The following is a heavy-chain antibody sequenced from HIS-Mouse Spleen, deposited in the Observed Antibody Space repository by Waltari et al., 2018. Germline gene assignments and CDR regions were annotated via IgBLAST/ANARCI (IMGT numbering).Heavy chain of an antibody. CDR1: GGSISSYY. CDR2: YYSGST. Sequence: QVQLQESGPGLVKPSETLSLTCTVSGGSISSYYWSWIRQPPGKGLELIGYYSGSTNPHPSLQSRVTISVDTSKNQFSLKLSSVTAADTAVYYCARASRDLLLPRYFDLWGRGTLVTVSS. J-gene: IGHJ2*01. CDR3: ARASRDLLLPRYFDL. V-gene: IGHV4-59*01.